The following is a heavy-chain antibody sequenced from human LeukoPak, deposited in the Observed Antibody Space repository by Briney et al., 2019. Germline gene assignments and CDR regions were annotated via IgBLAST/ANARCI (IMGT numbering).Heavy chain of an antibody. V-gene: IGHV3-23*01. D-gene: IGHD3-16*02. J-gene: IGHJ4*02. CDR3: AKVISAEGGGVIDLFDY. CDR1: GFTFSSYA. Sequence: GGSLRLSCAASGFTFSSYAMSWVRQAPGKGLEWVSAISGSGGSTYYADSVKGRFTISRDNSKNTLYLQMNSLRAEDTAVYYCAKVISAEGGGVIDLFDYWGQGTRVTVSS. CDR2: ISGSGGST.